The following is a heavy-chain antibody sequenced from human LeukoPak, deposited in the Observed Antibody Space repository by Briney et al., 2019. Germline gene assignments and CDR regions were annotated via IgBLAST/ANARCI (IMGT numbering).Heavy chain of an antibody. CDR2: IYYSGST. V-gene: IGHV4-31*03. CDR1: GGSISSGGYY. CDR3: ARDRSGYVKNNWFDP. J-gene: IGHJ5*02. Sequence: PSETLSLTCTVSGGSISSGGYYWSWIRQHPGKGLEWIGYIYYSGSTYYNPSLKSRVTISVDTSKNQFSLKLSSMTAADTAVYYCARDRSGYVKNNWFDPWGQGTLVTVSS. D-gene: IGHD5-12*01.